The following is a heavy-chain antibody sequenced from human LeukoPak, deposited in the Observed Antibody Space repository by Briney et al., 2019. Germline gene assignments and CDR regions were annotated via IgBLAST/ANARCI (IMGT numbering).Heavy chain of an antibody. Sequence: GESLKISCKGSGYSFTNYWIGWVRQMPGKGLEWMGIIYPADSDTRYSPSFQGQVTISADKSISTAYLQWSSLKASDTAMYYCARRGLAIATTADYWGQGTLVTVSS. CDR3: ARRGLAIATTADY. CDR2: IYPADSDT. CDR1: GYSFTNYW. V-gene: IGHV5-51*01. J-gene: IGHJ4*02. D-gene: IGHD6-13*01.